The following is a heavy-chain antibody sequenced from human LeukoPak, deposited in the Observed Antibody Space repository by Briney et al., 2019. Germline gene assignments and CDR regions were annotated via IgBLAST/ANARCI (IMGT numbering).Heavy chain of an antibody. CDR2: INHSGST. CDR3: ARHSLSRQHIVVVTAVHWYFDL. Sequence: SETLSLTCAVYGGSFSGYYWSWIRQPPGKGLEWIGEINHSGSTNYNPSLKSRVTISVDTSKNQFSLKLNTVTAADTAVYYCARHSLSRQHIVVVTAVHWYFDLWGRGTLVTVSS. V-gene: IGHV4-34*01. D-gene: IGHD2-21*02. CDR1: GGSFSGYY. J-gene: IGHJ2*01.